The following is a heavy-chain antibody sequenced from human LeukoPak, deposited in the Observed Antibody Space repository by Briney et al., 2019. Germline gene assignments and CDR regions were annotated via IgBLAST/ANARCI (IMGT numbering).Heavy chain of an antibody. Sequence: SETLSLTCTVSGGSISIYYWSWIRQPPGKGLEWIGYIYYSGSTNYNPSLKSRVTISVDTSKNQFSLKLSSVTAADTAVYYCERDMADYYDSSGINWFDPWGQGTLVTVSS. J-gene: IGHJ5*02. V-gene: IGHV4-59*01. CDR2: IYYSGST. CDR3: ERDMADYYDSSGINWFDP. CDR1: GGSISIYY. D-gene: IGHD3-22*01.